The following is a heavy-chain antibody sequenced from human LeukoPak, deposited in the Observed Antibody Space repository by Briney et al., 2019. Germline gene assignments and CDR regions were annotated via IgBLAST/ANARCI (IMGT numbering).Heavy chain of an antibody. CDR2: ISYDGSNK. CDR3: ARARYGSGTFSFDN. J-gene: IGHJ4*02. CDR1: GFTFGSYP. Sequence: GGSLRLSCAASGFTFGSYPIHWVRQAPGKGLEWVALISYDGSNKYYADSVKGRFNISRDNSKNTLYLQMNSLRAEDTAVYYCARARYGSGTFSFDNWGQGTLATVSS. D-gene: IGHD3-10*01. V-gene: IGHV3-30*04.